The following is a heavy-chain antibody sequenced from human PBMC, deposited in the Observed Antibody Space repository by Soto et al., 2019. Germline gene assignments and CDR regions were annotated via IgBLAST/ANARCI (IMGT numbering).Heavy chain of an antibody. D-gene: IGHD3-10*01. CDR1: GYTFTSYA. J-gene: IGHJ4*02. CDR2: INAGNGNT. V-gene: IGHV1-3*01. CDR3: ARVSCCYFLDY. Sequence: ASVKVPCKASGYTFTSYAMHWVRQAPGQRLEWMGWINAGNGNTKYSQKFQGRVTITRDTSASTVYMELSSLRSEDTAVYYCARVSCCYFLDYWGQGTLVIVSS.